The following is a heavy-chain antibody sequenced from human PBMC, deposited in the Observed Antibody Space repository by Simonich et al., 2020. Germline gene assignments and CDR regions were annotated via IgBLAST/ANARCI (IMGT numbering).Heavy chain of an antibody. J-gene: IGHJ6*02. V-gene: IGHV3-48*03. Sequence: EVQLVESGGGLVQPGGSLRLSCAASGFTFSSYEMNWVRQAPGKGLEWVSYISSSGSTIYYADSVKGPFLSSRDNAKNSLYLQMNSLRAEDTAVYYCARDFRLQLVEIGTYYYYGMDVWGQGTTVTVSS. CDR2: ISSSGSTI. CDR1: GFTFSSYE. D-gene: IGHD6-6*01. CDR3: ARDFRLQLVEIGTYYYYGMDV.